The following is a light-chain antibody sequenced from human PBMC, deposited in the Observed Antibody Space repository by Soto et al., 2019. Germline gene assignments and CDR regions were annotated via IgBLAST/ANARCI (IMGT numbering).Light chain of an antibody. CDR3: QQSYWAGT. CDR1: QSISSY. CDR2: AAS. V-gene: IGKV1-39*01. J-gene: IGKJ1*01. Sequence: DIQMTQSPSSLSASVGDRVTITCRASQSISSYLNWYQQKPGKAPKLLIYAASSLQSGVPSRFSGSGSGTDFTLTISSLQPEDFATYYCQQSYWAGTFGQGTKVDIK.